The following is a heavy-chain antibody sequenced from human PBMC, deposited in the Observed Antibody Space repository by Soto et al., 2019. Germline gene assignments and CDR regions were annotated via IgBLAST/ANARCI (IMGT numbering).Heavy chain of an antibody. CDR3: ARESGENWSYEAY. V-gene: IGHV4-4*07. J-gene: IGHJ4*02. CDR2: IYATGKN. D-gene: IGHD1-7*01. CDR1: GASITDYS. Sequence: QVQLQESGPGLVKPSETLSLTCSVSGASITDYSWNWIRQSAGKGLEWIGRIYATGKNQVNPCLQRRGTMSLDTSKNQFSLKLTSVTAADTAVYYCARESGENWSYEAYWGQGTLVTVSS.